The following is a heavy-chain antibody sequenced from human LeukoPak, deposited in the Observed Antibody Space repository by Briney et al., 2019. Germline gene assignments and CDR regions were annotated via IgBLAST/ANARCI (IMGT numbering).Heavy chain of an antibody. CDR1: GYTFTGYY. D-gene: IGHD2-8*01. V-gene: IGHV1-2*02. CDR2: INPNSGGT. CDR3: ARDDGLHGGMLYAGSDY. Sequence: GASVKVSCKASGYTFTGYYMHWVRQAPGQGLEWMGWINPNSGGTNYAQKFQGRVTMTRDTSISTAYMELSRLRSDDTAVYYCARDDGLHGGMLYAGSDYWGQGTLVTVSS. J-gene: IGHJ4*02.